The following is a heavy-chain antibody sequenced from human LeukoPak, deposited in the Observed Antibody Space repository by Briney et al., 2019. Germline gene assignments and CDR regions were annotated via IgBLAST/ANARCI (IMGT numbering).Heavy chain of an antibody. V-gene: IGHV3-23*01. J-gene: IGHJ6*03. CDR2: ISGSGGST. CDR1: GFTFSSYA. D-gene: IGHD7-27*01. Sequence: GGSLRLSCAASGFTFSSYAMSWVRQAAGKGLEWVSAISGSGGSTYYADSVKGRFTISRDNSKNTLYLQMNSLRAEDTAVYYCAKTDWGYYYYMDVWGKGTTVTVSS. CDR3: AKTDWGYYYYMDV.